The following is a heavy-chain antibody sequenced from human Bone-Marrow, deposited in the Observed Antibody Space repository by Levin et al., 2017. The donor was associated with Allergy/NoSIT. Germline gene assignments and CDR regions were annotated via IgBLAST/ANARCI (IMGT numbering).Heavy chain of an antibody. Sequence: SSETLSLTCAVFGGSFTGFYWSWIRQPPEKGLEWIGEINHRGNINYNSSLKSRVTISVDTSKNQFSLNLTSMTAADTAVYYCASDETTDWFFYWGQGTLVTASS. J-gene: IGHJ4*02. CDR3: ASDETTDWFFY. V-gene: IGHV4-34*01. D-gene: IGHD3-9*01. CDR2: INHRGNI. CDR1: GGSFTGFY.